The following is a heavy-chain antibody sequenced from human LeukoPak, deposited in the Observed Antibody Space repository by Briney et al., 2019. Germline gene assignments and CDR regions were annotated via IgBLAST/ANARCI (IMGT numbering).Heavy chain of an antibody. J-gene: IGHJ3*02. V-gene: IGHV4-59*08. CDR2: IYYSGSP. CDR3: ARHPSKSSGSYYGAFDI. Sequence: PSETLSLTCTVPGGSISSYYWSWILQPPGKGLEWIGYIYYSGSPNYNPSLKSRVTISVDTSKNQFSLKLSSVTAADTAVYYCARHPSKSSGSYYGAFDIWGQGTMVTVSS. D-gene: IGHD1-26*01. CDR1: GGSISSYY.